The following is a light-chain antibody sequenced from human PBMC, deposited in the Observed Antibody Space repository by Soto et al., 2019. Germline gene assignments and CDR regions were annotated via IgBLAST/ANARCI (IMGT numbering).Light chain of an antibody. CDR2: DAS. Sequence: EIVLTQSPATLSLSPGERATLSCRASQSISFHLAWYQQRPGQAPRLLIYDASNRASGIPARFSGSGSGTAFTLTISSLQSEEFAVYYCQHRTNWPSLTFGGGTKVE. CDR3: QHRTNWPSLT. CDR1: QSISFH. V-gene: IGKV3-11*01. J-gene: IGKJ4*01.